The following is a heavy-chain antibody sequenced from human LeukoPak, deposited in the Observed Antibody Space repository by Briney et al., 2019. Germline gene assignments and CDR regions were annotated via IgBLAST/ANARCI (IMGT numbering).Heavy chain of an antibody. D-gene: IGHD2-15*01. CDR2: TSGSGGST. J-gene: IGHJ4*02. CDR1: GFTFSSYA. Sequence: GGSLRLSCAASGFTFSSYAMGWVRQAPGKGLEWVSGTSGSGGSTYYAGSVKGRFTISRDNSKNTLYLQMNSLRVEDTAVYYCAKNGGSQCYSHLDSWGQGTLVTVSS. CDR3: AKNGGSQCYSHLDS. V-gene: IGHV3-23*01.